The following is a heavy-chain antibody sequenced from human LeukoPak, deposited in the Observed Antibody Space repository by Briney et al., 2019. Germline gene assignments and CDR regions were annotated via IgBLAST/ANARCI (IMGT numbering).Heavy chain of an antibody. CDR1: GGSFRGYY. V-gene: IGHV4-34*01. Sequence: PSQTLCLTCAVYGGSFRGYYWSWIRHPPGKGLEWIGEINHSGSTNYTPSLKSRVTISVETSKNQFSLKLSSVTAADTAVYYCARHPRHLWFGEGMWAFDIWGQGTMVTVSS. J-gene: IGHJ3*02. CDR3: ARHPRHLWFGEGMWAFDI. CDR2: INHSGST. D-gene: IGHD3-10*01.